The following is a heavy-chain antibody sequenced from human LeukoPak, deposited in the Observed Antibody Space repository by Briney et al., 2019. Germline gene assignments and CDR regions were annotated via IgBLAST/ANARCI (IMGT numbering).Heavy chain of an antibody. V-gene: IGHV4-34*01. CDR2: INHRGST. CDR1: GGSFSGYY. Sequence: KPSETLSLTCAVYGGSFSGYYWSWLRQPPGKGLEWIGKINHRGSTNYNPSLKSRVTISVDTSKNQFSLKLSSVTAAATAVYYCARVVDWLLPFLDYWGQGTLVTVSS. D-gene: IGHD3-9*01. CDR3: ARVVDWLLPFLDY. J-gene: IGHJ4*02.